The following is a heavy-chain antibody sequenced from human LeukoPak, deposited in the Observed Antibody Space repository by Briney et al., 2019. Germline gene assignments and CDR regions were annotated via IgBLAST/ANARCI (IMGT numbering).Heavy chain of an antibody. V-gene: IGHV3-23*01. CDR2: ISGSGGST. D-gene: IGHD2-21*02. J-gene: IGHJ4*02. CDR1: GFTFSSYA. CDR3: ARDQSYCGGDCYVYFDY. Sequence: GGSLRLSCAASGFTFSSYAMSWVRQAPGKGLEWVSAISGSGGSTYYADSVKGRFTISRDNSKNTLYLQMNSLRAEDTAVYYCARDQSYCGGDCYVYFDYWGQGTLVTVSS.